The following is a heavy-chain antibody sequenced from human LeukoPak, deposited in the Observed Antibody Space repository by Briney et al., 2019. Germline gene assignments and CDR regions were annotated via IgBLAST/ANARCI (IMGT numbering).Heavy chain of an antibody. CDR2: VSDSGSSA. CDR1: GFTFRNYG. J-gene: IGHJ3*02. V-gene: IGHV3-23*01. D-gene: IGHD1-1*01. CDR3: AKCILDNCREGFHI. Sequence: GGSLRLSCAVSGFTFRNYGMSWVRQAPGKGLEWVSVVSDSGSSAYYTDSVKGRFTISRDNSKNTLYLQMNSLRAKDTAVYYCAKCILDNCREGFHIWGQGTMVTVSS.